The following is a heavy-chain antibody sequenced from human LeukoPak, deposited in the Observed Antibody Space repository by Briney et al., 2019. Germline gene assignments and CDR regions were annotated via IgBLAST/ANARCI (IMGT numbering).Heavy chain of an antibody. CDR2: IKQDGSVK. J-gene: IGHJ6*02. D-gene: IGHD5-18*01. V-gene: IGHV3-7*01. CDR3: ARDLSGYSYGYFNYYGMDV. CDR1: GFTFSSCW. Sequence: GGSLRLSCAASGFTFSSCWMNWVRQAPGKGLEWVANIKQDGSVKYYVDSVKGRFTISRDNAKNSLYLQMNSLRAEDTAVYYCARDLSGYSYGYFNYYGMDVWGQGTTVTVSS.